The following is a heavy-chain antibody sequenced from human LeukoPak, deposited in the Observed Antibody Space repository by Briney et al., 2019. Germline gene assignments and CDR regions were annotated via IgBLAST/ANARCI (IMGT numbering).Heavy chain of an antibody. Sequence: ASVKVSCKESGYTFTSYYMHWVRQAPGQGLEWVGIINPSGGSTSYAQKFQGRVTMTRDTSTSTVYMELSSLRSEDTAVYYCAREGTRDYYDSSGYANYYYGMDVWGQGTTVTVSS. CDR2: INPSGGST. D-gene: IGHD3-22*01. V-gene: IGHV1-46*01. CDR1: GYTFTSYY. J-gene: IGHJ6*02. CDR3: AREGTRDYYDSSGYANYYYGMDV.